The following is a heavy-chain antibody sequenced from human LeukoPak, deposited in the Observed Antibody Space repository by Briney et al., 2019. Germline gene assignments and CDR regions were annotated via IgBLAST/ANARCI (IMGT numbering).Heavy chain of an antibody. J-gene: IGHJ4*02. V-gene: IGHV3-30*18. D-gene: IGHD4-23*01. CDR3: AKDYLGGKDY. CDR1: GFTLSSRW. Sequence: GGSLRLSCVVSGFTLSSRWMMWVRQAPGKGLEWVAVISYDGSNKYYADSVKGRFTISRDNSKNTLYLQMNSLRAEDTAVYYCAKDYLGGKDYWGQGTLVTVSS. CDR2: ISYDGSNK.